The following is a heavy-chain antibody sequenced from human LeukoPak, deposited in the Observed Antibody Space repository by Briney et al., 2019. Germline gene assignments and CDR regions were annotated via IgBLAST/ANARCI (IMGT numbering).Heavy chain of an antibody. CDR2: IYHSGST. D-gene: IGHD4-11*01. Sequence: SETLSLTCTVSGGSISSGGYYWSWIRQPPGKGLEWIGYIYHSGSTYYNPSLKSRVTISVDRSKNQFSLKLSSVTAADTAVYYCARADYTPPYWFDPWGQGTLVTVSS. CDR3: ARADYTPPYWFDP. CDR1: GGSISSGGYY. V-gene: IGHV4-30-2*01. J-gene: IGHJ5*02.